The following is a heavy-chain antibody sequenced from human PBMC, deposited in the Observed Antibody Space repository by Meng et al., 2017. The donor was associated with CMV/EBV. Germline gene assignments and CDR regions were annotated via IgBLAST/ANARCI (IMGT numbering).Heavy chain of an antibody. D-gene: IGHD3-3*01. CDR3: ARGNDFWSGPDDY. V-gene: IGHV3-21*01. Sequence: GESLKISCVVSGFMFRNYGMHWVRQAPGKGLEWISSISSSSSYIYYADSVKGRFTISRDNAKNSLYLQMNSLRAEDTAVYYCARGNDFWSGPDDYWGQGTLVTVSS. CDR1: GFMFRNYG. CDR2: ISSSSSYI. J-gene: IGHJ4*02.